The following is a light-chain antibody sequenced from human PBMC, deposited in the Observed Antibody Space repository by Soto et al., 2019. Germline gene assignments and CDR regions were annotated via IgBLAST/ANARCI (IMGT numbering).Light chain of an antibody. CDR1: QSISSW. V-gene: IGKV1-5*03. CDR2: KAS. CDR3: KQYHSYTWT. Sequence: DIQMTQSPSTLSASVGDRVTITCRASQSISSWLAWYQQKPGKAPKLLIYKASSLESGVPSRFSGSGSGTEFTLTISSLQPDDFATYYCKQYHSYTWTFGQGTKVEIK. J-gene: IGKJ1*01.